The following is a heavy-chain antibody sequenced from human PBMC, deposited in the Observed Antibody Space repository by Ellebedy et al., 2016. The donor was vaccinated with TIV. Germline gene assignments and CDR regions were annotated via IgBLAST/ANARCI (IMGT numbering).Heavy chain of an antibody. J-gene: IGHJ4*02. V-gene: IGHV3-13*01. Sequence: GESLKISCAASGFTXXSHXXXWVXXPTGXXXECVSGITSAGDTYYLGSVKGRFIISRDSAKNSLYLQMNSLRAEDTAVYYCSTEKIFIGEYGDYGLDYWGQGTLVTVSS. CDR2: ITSAGDT. D-gene: IGHD4-17*01. CDR1: GFTXXSHX. CDR3: STEKIFIGEYGDYGLDY.